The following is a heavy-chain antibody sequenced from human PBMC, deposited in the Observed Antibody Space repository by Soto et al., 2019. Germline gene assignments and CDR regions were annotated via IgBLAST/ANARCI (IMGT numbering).Heavy chain of an antibody. CDR3: ARTSILLEQLGVDYYYYYGMDV. Sequence: SETLSLTCTVSGGSISSSSYYWGWIRQPPGKGLEWIGSIYYSGSTSYNPSLKSRVTISVDTSKNQFSLKLSSVTAADTAVYYCARTSILLEQLGVDYYYYYGMDVWGQGTTVTVSS. D-gene: IGHD6-6*01. V-gene: IGHV4-39*01. CDR2: IYYSGST. CDR1: GGSISSSSYY. J-gene: IGHJ6*02.